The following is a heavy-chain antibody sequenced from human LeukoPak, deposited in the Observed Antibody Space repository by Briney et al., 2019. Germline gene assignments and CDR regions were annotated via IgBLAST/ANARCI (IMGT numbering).Heavy chain of an antibody. CDR1: GYSFTNCA. J-gene: IGHJ4*02. D-gene: IGHD3-16*02. Sequence: ASVKLFCRACGYSFTNCAMHWVRHAPGQGLECMGWIHPSTGNPTYAQGFTGRFVFSLDTSVSTTYLQISSLKAEDTAVYFCARAFQSLGGLSLPDYWGQGTLVTVSS. V-gene: IGHV7-4-1*02. CDR2: IHPSTGNP. CDR3: ARAFQSLGGLSLPDY.